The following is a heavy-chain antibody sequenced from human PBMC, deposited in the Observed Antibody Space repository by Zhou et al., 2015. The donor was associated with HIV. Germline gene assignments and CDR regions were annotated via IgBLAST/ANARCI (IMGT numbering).Heavy chain of an antibody. CDR2: IIPIFGTA. D-gene: IGHD3-10*01. J-gene: IGHJ4*02. Sequence: QVQLVQSGAEVKKPGSSVKVSCKASGGTFSSYAISWVRQAPGQGLEWMGGIIPIFGTANYAQKFQGRVTITADESTSTAYMELSSLRSEDTAVYYCARARFTGGSGSYPYYFDYWGQGTLVTVSS. V-gene: IGHV1-69*01. CDR1: GGTFSSYA. CDR3: ARARFTGGSGSYPYYFDY.